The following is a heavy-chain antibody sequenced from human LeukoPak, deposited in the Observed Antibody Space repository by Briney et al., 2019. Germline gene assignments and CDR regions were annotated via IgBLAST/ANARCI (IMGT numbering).Heavy chain of an antibody. CDR3: ARGPTRYYYYDSSGYYDY. J-gene: IGHJ4*02. D-gene: IGHD3-22*01. CDR2: IYYSGST. V-gene: IGHV4-59*01. Sequence: SETLSLTCTVSGGSISSYYWSWIRQPPGKGLECIGYIYYSGSTNYNPSLKSRVTISVDTSKNQFSLKLSSVTAADTAVYYCARGPTRYYYYDSSGYYDYWGQGTLVTVSS. CDR1: GGSISSYY.